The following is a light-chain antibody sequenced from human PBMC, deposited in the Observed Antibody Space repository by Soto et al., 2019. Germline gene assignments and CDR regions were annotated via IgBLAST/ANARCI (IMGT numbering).Light chain of an antibody. CDR1: SIDFVTYNR. J-gene: IGLJ1*01. V-gene: IGLV2-18*01. CDR2: EAR. CDR3: SLYTSKNAYV. Sequence: QSVLTQPPSVSGSPGQSVTISCTGTSIDFVTYNRVSWYQQPPGTAPKLIIYEARNRPSGVPDRFSGSKSGNTASLTISGLPAADDTGYYCSLYTSKNAYVFRPGTKLTVL.